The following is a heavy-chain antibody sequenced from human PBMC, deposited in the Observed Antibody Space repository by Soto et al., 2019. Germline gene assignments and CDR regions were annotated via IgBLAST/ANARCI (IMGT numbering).Heavy chain of an antibody. Sequence: EVQLLESGGGLVQPGGSVRLSCAASGINFSIYAMSWVRQAPGKGPEWVSSITSRGDTPFYADSVKGRFTISRDNSKNTLYLQMSSLSVEDTAVYYCAKDRPNCYHVACGYHRPGGDFWGQGTLVTVSS. CDR2: ITSRGDTP. D-gene: IGHD2-21*01. V-gene: IGHV3-23*01. J-gene: IGHJ4*02. CDR1: GINFSIYA. CDR3: AKDRPNCYHVACGYHRPGGDF.